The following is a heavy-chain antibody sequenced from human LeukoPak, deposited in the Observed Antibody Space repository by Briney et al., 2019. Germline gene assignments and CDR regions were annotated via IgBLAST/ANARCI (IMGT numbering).Heavy chain of an antibody. D-gene: IGHD3-10*01. CDR3: ARGSVRGEFDP. Sequence: TPSETLSLTCTVSGGSISSYYWSWIRQPPGKGLQWIGYIYYSGSTNYNPSFKSRVTLSVDTSKNQFSLKLSSVTAADTAVYSCARGSVRGEFDPWGQGTLVTVSS. V-gene: IGHV4-59*01. CDR2: IYYSGST. CDR1: GGSISSYY. J-gene: IGHJ5*02.